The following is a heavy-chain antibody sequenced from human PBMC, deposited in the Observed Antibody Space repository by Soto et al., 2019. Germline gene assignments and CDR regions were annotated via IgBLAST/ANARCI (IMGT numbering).Heavy chain of an antibody. D-gene: IGHD5-12*01. CDR1: GGSISRGGYY. CDR2: IDYSGGT. J-gene: IGHJ6*03. V-gene: IGHV4-31*03. CDR3: VRKDSGYAEYMEV. Sequence: QGQLQESGPGLVKTSQTLSLTCTVSGGSISRGGYYWSWIRQPPGKGLGWTGNIDYSGGTCYNPSLTRRVTVSVGTSENQFSLRLSSVTAAETAVYYCVRKDSGYAEYMEVGGKGTAVTLS.